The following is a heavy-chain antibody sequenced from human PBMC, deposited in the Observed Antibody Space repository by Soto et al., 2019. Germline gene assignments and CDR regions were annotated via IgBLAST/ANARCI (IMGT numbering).Heavy chain of an antibody. D-gene: IGHD2-2*01. CDR1: GFTFSSYG. CDR2: ISYDGSNK. J-gene: IGHJ4*02. Sequence: QVQLVESGGGVVQPGRSLRLSCAASGFTFSSYGMQWVRQAPGKGLEWVAVISYDGSNKYYADSVKVRFTISRDNSKNTLYLQMNRLRAEDTAVYYCAKEATRDYFDYWGQGTLVTVSS. CDR3: AKEATRDYFDY. V-gene: IGHV3-30*18.